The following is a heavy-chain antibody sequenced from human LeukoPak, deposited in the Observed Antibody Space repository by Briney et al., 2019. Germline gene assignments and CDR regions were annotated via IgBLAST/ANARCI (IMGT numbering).Heavy chain of an antibody. Sequence: GGALRLSLAASGFAFSSYAMRWVRQAPGKGLDWVSTISGSGATTSYADSVKGRFTISRYNSKNTLYLQMNRLRAEDTDVYYCAKDFLLRKAVAIDYGSQGTLVTVSS. CDR3: AKDFLLRKAVAIDY. J-gene: IGHJ4*02. D-gene: IGHD3-16*01. CDR1: GFAFSSYA. V-gene: IGHV3-23*01. CDR2: ISGSGATT.